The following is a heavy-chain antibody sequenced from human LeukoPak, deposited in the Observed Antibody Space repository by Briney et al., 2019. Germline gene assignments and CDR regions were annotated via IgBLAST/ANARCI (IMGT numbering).Heavy chain of an antibody. CDR2: INSDGSST. Sequence: PGGSLRLSCAASGFTFSSYWMHWVRQAPGKGLVWVSRINSDGSSTSYADSVKGRFTISRDNAKNTLYLQMNSLRAEDTAVYYCARGTKVYSSSWSHYGMDVWGQGTTVTVSS. CDR3: ARGTKVYSSSWSHYGMDV. V-gene: IGHV3-74*01. CDR1: GFTFSSYW. J-gene: IGHJ6*02. D-gene: IGHD6-13*01.